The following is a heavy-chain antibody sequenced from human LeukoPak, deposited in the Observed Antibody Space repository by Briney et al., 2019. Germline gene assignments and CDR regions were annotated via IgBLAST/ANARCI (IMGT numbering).Heavy chain of an antibody. CDR3: AELGITMIGGV. J-gene: IGHJ6*04. CDR2: IDSSGGYM. Sequence: KTGGSLRLSCEASGFTFNTYSMNWARQAPGKGLEWVSSIDSSGGYMFYADSVKGRFTISRDNAKNSLYLQMNSLRAEDTAVYYCAELGITMIGGVWGKGTTVTISS. V-gene: IGHV3-21*01. CDR1: GFTFNTYS. D-gene: IGHD3-10*02.